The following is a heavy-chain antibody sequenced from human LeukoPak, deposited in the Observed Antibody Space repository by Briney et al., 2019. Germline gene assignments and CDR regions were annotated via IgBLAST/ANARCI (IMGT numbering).Heavy chain of an antibody. V-gene: IGHV1-18*01. CDR1: GYTFTSYG. CDR3: ARREYCSGGSCPTHWFDP. Sequence: GASVKVSCKASGYTFTSYGISWVRQAPGQGLEWMGWISAYNGNTNFAQKLQGRVTMTTDTSTSTAYMELRSLRSDDTAVYYCARREYCSGGSCPTHWFDPWGQGTLVTVSS. D-gene: IGHD2-15*01. J-gene: IGHJ5*02. CDR2: ISAYNGNT.